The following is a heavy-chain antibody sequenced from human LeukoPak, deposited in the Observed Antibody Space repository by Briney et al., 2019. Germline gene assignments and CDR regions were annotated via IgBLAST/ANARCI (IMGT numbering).Heavy chain of an antibody. D-gene: IGHD2-15*01. V-gene: IGHV4-39*01. CDR3: ARVLRGGTYYFDY. Sequence: SETLSLTCTVSGGSISSSSYYWGWIRQPPGKGLEWIGNIFYSGTTNYNPSLMSRVTISVDTSKNQFSLKMRSVTAADTAVYYCARVLRGGTYYFDYWGQGTLVTVSS. CDR2: IFYSGTT. CDR1: GGSISSSSYY. J-gene: IGHJ4*02.